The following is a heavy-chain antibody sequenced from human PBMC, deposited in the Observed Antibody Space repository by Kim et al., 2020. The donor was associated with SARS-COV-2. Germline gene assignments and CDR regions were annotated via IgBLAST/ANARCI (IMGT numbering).Heavy chain of an antibody. J-gene: IGHJ4*02. V-gene: IGHV4-39*01. CDR3: ARYSPAVAGDSWSYFDY. CDR2: IYYSGST. D-gene: IGHD6-19*01. CDR1: GGSISSSSYY. Sequence: SETLSLTCTVSGGSISSSSYYWGWIRQPPGKGLEWIGSIYYSGSTYYNPSLKSRVTISVDTSKNQFSLKLSSVTAADTAVYYCARYSPAVAGDSWSYFDYWGQGTLVTVPS.